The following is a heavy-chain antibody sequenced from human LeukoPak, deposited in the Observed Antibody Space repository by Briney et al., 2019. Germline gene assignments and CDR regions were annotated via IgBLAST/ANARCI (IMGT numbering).Heavy chain of an antibody. CDR2: ISYDGSNK. Sequence: HPGGSLRLSCAASGFTFSNYPMHWVRQAPGKGLEWVAVISYDGSNKYCADSVKGRFTISRDNSKNTLYLQMNSLRAEDTAMYYCARRATEWNFDYWGQGTLVTVSS. CDR3: ARRATEWNFDY. J-gene: IGHJ4*02. V-gene: IGHV3-30-3*01. CDR1: GFTFSNYP. D-gene: IGHD3-3*01.